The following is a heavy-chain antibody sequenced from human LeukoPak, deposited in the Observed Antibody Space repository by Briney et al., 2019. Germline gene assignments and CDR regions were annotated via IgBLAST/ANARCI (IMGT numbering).Heavy chain of an antibody. D-gene: IGHD3-10*01. CDR2: ISGSGGST. CDR1: GFTFSSYA. V-gene: IGHV3-23*01. Sequence: GGSLRLSCAASGFTFSSYAMSWVRQAPGKGLEWVSAISGSGGSTYYADSVKGRFTISRDNSKNMLYLQMNSLRAEDTAVYYCAKDPGYYGSGSNFDYWGQGTLVTVSS. J-gene: IGHJ4*02. CDR3: AKDPGYYGSGSNFDY.